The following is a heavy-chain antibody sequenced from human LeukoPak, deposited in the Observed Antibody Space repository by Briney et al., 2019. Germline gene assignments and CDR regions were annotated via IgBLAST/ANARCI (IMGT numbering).Heavy chain of an antibody. V-gene: IGHV3-30-3*01. Sequence: GRSLRLSCAASGFTFSSYAMHWVRQAQGKGLEWVAVISYDGSNKYYADSVKGRFTISRDNSKNTLYLQMNSLRAEDTAVYYCARSPSYWGQGTLVTVSS. CDR2: ISYDGSNK. J-gene: IGHJ4*02. CDR3: ARSPSY. CDR1: GFTFSSYA.